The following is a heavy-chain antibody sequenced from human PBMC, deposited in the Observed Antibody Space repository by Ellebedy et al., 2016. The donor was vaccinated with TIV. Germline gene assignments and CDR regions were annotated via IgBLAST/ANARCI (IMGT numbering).Heavy chain of an antibody. CDR2: IYYSGET. V-gene: IGHV4-31*03. CDR3: ARLRVGASMPTDY. J-gene: IGHJ4*01. Sequence: MPSETLSLTCTVSGDSLSRGGNYWGWIRQHPGKGLEWIGSIYYSGETFYNPSLKIRATVSSEKSMNRFSLRLTSVTAADTAGYYCARLRVGASMPTDYWGPGTLVTVSS. D-gene: IGHD2-2*01. CDR1: GDSLSRGGNY.